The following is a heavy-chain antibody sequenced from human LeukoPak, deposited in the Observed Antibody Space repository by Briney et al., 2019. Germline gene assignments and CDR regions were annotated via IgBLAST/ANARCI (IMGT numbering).Heavy chain of an antibody. D-gene: IGHD3-22*01. CDR1: GFTFSSYA. CDR3: AKDGYYYDSSGYSGPFDY. CDR2: ISGSGGST. Sequence: GGSLRLSCAASGFTFSSYAMSWVRQAPGKGLEWVSAISGSGGSTYYAYSVKGRFTISRDNSKNTLYLQMNSLRAEDTAVYYCAKDGYYYDSSGYSGPFDYWGQGTLVTVSS. V-gene: IGHV3-23*01. J-gene: IGHJ4*02.